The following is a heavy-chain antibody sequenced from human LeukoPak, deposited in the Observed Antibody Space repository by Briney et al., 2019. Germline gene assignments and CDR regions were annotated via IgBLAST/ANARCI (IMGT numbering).Heavy chain of an antibody. V-gene: IGHV1-69*05. Sequence: ASVKVSSTASGGTFSSYAISWVRQAPGQGVEWMGGIIPIFCTANYAQKFQGRVTITTDESTSTAYMELSSLRSEDTAVYYCARVAGYCSSTSCYNWFDPWGQGTLVTVS. CDR3: ARVAGYCSSTSCYNWFDP. J-gene: IGHJ5*02. CDR2: IIPIFCTA. D-gene: IGHD2-2*01. CDR1: GGTFSSYA.